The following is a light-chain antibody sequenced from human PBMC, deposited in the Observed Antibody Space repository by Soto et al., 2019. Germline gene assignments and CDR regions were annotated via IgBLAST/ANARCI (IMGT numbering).Light chain of an antibody. CDR1: QSVSFY. CDR2: DTS. Sequence: EIVLTQSPATLSLSPGERATLSCRASQSVSFYLAWYQQKPGQAPRLLIYDTSKRATGIPDRFSGSGSDTDFTLTISSLEPEDFAVYYCQQRSEWSQTFGQGTRVEIK. V-gene: IGKV3-11*01. J-gene: IGKJ1*01. CDR3: QQRSEWSQT.